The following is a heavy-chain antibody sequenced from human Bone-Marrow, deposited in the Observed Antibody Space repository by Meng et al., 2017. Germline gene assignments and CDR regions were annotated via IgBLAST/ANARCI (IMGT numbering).Heavy chain of an antibody. Sequence: GESLKISCAASGFTFSSYAMHWVRQAPGKGLEWVAVISYDGSNKYYADSVKGRFTISRDNSKNTLYLQMNSLRAEDTAVYYCARDLGLAARPELYLDYWGQGTLVTVS. V-gene: IGHV3-30*01. CDR1: GFTFSSYA. J-gene: IGHJ4*02. CDR3: ARDLGLAARPELYLDY. D-gene: IGHD6-6*01. CDR2: ISYDGSNK.